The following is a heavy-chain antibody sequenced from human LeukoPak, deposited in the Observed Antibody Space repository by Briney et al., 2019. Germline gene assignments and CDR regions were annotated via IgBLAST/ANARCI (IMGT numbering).Heavy chain of an antibody. J-gene: IGHJ6*03. CDR1: GGSISSYY. V-gene: IGHV4-4*07. D-gene: IGHD3-3*01. CDR2: IYGSGGT. CDR3: AREGIMIFGVVIPYYMDV. Sequence: SETLSLTCTVAGGSISSYYWSWIRQPAGKGLEWIGRIYGSGGTNYNSSLKSRVTMSADTSKNQFSLKLSSVTAADTAVYYCAREGIMIFGVVIPYYMDVWGKGTTVIVSS.